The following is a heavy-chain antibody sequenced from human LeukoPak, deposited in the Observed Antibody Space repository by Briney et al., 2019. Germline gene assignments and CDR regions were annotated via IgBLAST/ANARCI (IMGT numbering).Heavy chain of an antibody. J-gene: IGHJ4*02. D-gene: IGHD6-19*01. Sequence: ASETLSLTCTVSGDSISNYYWSWIRQPAGKGLEWIGRTYTSGSTNYNPSLRSRVTMSVDTSKNQFSLRLSSVTSADTAVYYCAGDSRSVAGLDYRGQGTLVTVSS. V-gene: IGHV4-4*07. CDR3: AGDSRSVAGLDY. CDR1: GDSISNYY. CDR2: TYTSGST.